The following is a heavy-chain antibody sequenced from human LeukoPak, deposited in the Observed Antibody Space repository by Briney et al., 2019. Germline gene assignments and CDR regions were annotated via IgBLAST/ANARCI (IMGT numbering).Heavy chain of an antibody. D-gene: IGHD3-16*02. Sequence: GRSLRLSCVVSGITFDNYAMHWVRRAPGKGLEWVSGISWNSRSIGYADSVKGRFTISRDNAKNSLYLQMNSLRAEDTAVYYCARGPYDYVWGSYRGIFDYWGQGTLVTVSS. CDR3: ARGPYDYVWGSYRGIFDY. CDR2: ISWNSRSI. V-gene: IGHV3-9*01. CDR1: GITFDNYA. J-gene: IGHJ4*02.